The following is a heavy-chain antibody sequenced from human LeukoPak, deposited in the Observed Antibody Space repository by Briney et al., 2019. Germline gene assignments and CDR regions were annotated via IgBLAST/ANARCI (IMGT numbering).Heavy chain of an antibody. CDR1: GFTFDDYG. Sequence: PGGSLRLSCAASGFTFDDYGMSWVRQAPGKGLEWVSGINWNGGSTGYADSVKGRFTISRDNAKNSLYLQMNSLRAEDTALYYCASHSGADYYYYYMDVWGKGTTVTVSS. D-gene: IGHD2-21*01. J-gene: IGHJ6*03. V-gene: IGHV3-20*04. CDR2: INWNGGST. CDR3: ASHSGADYYYYYMDV.